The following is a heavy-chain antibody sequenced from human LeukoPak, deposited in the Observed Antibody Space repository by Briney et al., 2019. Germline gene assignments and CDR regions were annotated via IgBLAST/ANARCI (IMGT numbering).Heavy chain of an antibody. CDR2: ISGSGGST. D-gene: IGHD6-19*01. V-gene: IGHV3-23*01. J-gene: IGHJ4*02. CDR3: AKAIGHSSGWYNFDY. CDR1: GFTFSNYA. Sequence: LTGGSLRLSCAASGFTFSNYAMSWVRQAPGKGLEWVSSISGSGGSTYYADSVKGRFTISRDSSKNTLYLQMNGLRAEDTAVYYCAKAIGHSSGWYNFDYWGQGTLVTVSS.